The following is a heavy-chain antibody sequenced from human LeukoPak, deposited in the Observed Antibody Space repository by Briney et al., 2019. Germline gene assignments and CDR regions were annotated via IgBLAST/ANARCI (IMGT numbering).Heavy chain of an antibody. V-gene: IGHV1-2*06. D-gene: IGHD3-10*01. CDR3: ARVPTYHYYGSGSYYYFDY. CDR2: INPNSGGT. J-gene: IGHJ4*02. Sequence: ASVKASCKASGYTFTGYYMHWVRQAPGQGLEWMGRINPNSGGTNYAQKFQGRVTMTRDTSISTAYMELSRLRSDDTAVYYCARVPTYHYYGSGSYYYFDYWGQGTLVTVSS. CDR1: GYTFTGYY.